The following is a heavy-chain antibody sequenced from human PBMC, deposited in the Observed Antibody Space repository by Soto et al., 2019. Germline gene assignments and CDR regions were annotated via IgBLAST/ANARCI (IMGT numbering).Heavy chain of an antibody. CDR2: IKQDGSEK. CDR1: GFTFSSYW. D-gene: IGHD6-19*01. Sequence: EVQLVESGGGLVQPGGSLRLSCAASGFTFSSYWMSWVRQAPGKGLEWVANIKQDGSEKYYVDSVKGRFTISRDNAKNSLYLQRNSLRAEDTAVYYCARDQGIAVAAYYYYGMDVWGQGTTVTVSS. CDR3: ARDQGIAVAAYYYYGMDV. V-gene: IGHV3-7*03. J-gene: IGHJ6*02.